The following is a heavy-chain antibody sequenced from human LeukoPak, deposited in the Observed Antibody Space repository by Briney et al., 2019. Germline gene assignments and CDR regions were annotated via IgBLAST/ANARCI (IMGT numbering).Heavy chain of an antibody. CDR2: ISYDGSNK. CDR1: GFTFSSYG. D-gene: IGHD3-3*01. CDR3: ARDVLRFLHYYMDV. J-gene: IGHJ6*03. Sequence: GTSLRLSCAASGFTFSSYGMHWVRQAPGKGLEWVAVISYDGSNKYYADSVKGRFTISRDNSKNTLYLQMNSLRAEDTAVYYCARDVLRFLHYYMDVWGKGTTVTVSS. V-gene: IGHV3-30*03.